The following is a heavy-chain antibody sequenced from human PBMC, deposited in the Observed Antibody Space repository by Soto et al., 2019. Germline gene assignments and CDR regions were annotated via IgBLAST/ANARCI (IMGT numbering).Heavy chain of an antibody. CDR2: IYYSGST. V-gene: IGHV4-59*01. CDR1: GGSIISYC. CDR3: ARAGGYCSSTSCYGY. Sequence: PSETLSVTCTVSGGSIISYCWSWIRQPPGKGLEWIGYIYYSGSTNYNPSLKSRVTISVDTSKNQFSLKLSSVTAADTAVYYCARAGGYCSSTSCYGYWGQGTLVTVSS. D-gene: IGHD2-2*01. J-gene: IGHJ4*02.